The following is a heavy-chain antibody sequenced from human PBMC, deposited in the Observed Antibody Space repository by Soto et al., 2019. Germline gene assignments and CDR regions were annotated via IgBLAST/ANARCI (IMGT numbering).Heavy chain of an antibody. CDR3: ARDSIVATISPYYYYGMDV. CDR1: GGTFSSYA. Sequence: SVKVSCKASGGTFSSYASSWVRQAPGQGLEWMGGIIPIFGTANYAQKFQGRVTITADESTSTAYMELSSQRSEDTAVYYCARDSIVATISPYYYYGMDVWGQGTTVTVSS. J-gene: IGHJ6*02. V-gene: IGHV1-69*13. CDR2: IIPIFGTA. D-gene: IGHD5-12*01.